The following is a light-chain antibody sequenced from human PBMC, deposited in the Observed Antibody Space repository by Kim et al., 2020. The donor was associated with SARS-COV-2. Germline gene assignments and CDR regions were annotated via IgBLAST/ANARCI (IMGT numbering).Light chain of an antibody. CDR1: QGISSY. J-gene: IGKJ5*01. CDR2: GAS. Sequence: DIQLTQSTSFLSASVGDRVTVTCRASQGISSYLAWYQQKPGKAPKLLIYGASTLQSGVPSRFSGSGTGTEFTLTITNLQPEDFATYYCQQLNTYPLVTFGQGTRLEIK. CDR3: QQLNTYPLVT. V-gene: IGKV1-9*01.